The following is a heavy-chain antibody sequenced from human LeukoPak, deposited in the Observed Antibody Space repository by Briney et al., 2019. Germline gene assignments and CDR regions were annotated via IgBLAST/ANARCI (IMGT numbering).Heavy chain of an antibody. CDR2: INSDGSST. J-gene: IGHJ5*02. D-gene: IGHD6-6*01. Sequence: GGSLRLSCAASGFTFSSYWMHWVRQAPGKGLVWVSRINSDGSSTSYADSVKGRFTISRDNAKNTLYLQMNSLRAEDTAVYYCARGEKLAARPLFFPNWFDPWGQGTLVTVSS. CDR3: ARGEKLAARPLFFPNWFDP. CDR1: GFTFSSYW. V-gene: IGHV3-74*01.